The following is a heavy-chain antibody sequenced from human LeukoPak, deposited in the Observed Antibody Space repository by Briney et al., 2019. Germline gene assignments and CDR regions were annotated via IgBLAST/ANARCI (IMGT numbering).Heavy chain of an antibody. CDR1: GGSISSSSYY. D-gene: IGHD2-15*01. CDR3: ARHRTYCSGGSCYFPPFDY. Sequence: SETLSLTCTVSGGSISSSSYYWGWIRQPPGKGLEWIGSIYYSGSTYYNPSLKSRVTISVDTSKNQFSLKLSSVTAADTAVYYCARHRTYCSGGSCYFPPFDYWGQRTLVTVSS. V-gene: IGHV4-39*01. J-gene: IGHJ4*02. CDR2: IYYSGST.